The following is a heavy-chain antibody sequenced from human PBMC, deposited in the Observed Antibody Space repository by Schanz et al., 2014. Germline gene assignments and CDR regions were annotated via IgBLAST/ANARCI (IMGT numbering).Heavy chain of an antibody. D-gene: IGHD5-18*01. CDR2: MNPDSGNT. J-gene: IGHJ3*02. CDR1: GYTFTSYD. CDR3: ARGGYSYALSAFDI. Sequence: VQLVQSGAEVKRPGASVRVSCKASGYTFTSYDFNWVRQAPGQGLEWMGWMNPDSGNTGYAQKFQGRVTMTTDTSTSTAYMELRSLRSDDTAVYYCARGGYSYALSAFDIWGQGTMVTVSS. V-gene: IGHV1-8*01.